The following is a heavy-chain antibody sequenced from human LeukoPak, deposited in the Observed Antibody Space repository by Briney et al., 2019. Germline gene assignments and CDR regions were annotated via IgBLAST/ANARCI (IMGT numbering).Heavy chain of an antibody. Sequence: SETLSLTCAVSGYSISSGFYWGCIRQPPGKGLEWIGSIYHSGSTYYNPPLKSRVTISVDMSKNQFSLKLSSVTAADTAMYYCARQGPYCGGDCSNYLDFWGQGTLVTVSS. V-gene: IGHV4-38-2*01. J-gene: IGHJ4*02. D-gene: IGHD2-21*01. CDR1: GYSISSGFY. CDR3: ARQGPYCGGDCSNYLDF. CDR2: IYHSGST.